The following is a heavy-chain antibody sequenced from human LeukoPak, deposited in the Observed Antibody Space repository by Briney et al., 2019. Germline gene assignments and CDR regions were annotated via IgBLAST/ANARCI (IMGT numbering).Heavy chain of an antibody. V-gene: IGHV4-59*12. CDR2: IYYSGST. Sequence: SETLSLTCTVSGGSISSYYWSWIRQPPGKGLEWMGYIYYSGSTNYNPSLKSRVTISVDTSKNQFSLKLSSVTAADTAVYYCARKVLRYFDWSFDYWGQGTLVTVSS. J-gene: IGHJ4*02. CDR3: ARKVLRYFDWSFDY. CDR1: GGSISSYY. D-gene: IGHD3-9*01.